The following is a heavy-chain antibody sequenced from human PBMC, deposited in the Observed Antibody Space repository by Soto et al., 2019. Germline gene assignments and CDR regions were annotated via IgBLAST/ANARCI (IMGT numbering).Heavy chain of an antibody. Sequence: ASVKVSCKASGYTFTSYAMHWVRQAPGQRLEWMGWINAGNGNTKYSQKFQGRVTITRDTSASTAYMELSSLRSEDTAVYYCARGTAAGLNWFDPWGQGTLVTVSS. J-gene: IGHJ5*02. V-gene: IGHV1-3*01. CDR3: ARGTAAGLNWFDP. CDR2: INAGNGNT. CDR1: GYTFTSYA. D-gene: IGHD6-13*01.